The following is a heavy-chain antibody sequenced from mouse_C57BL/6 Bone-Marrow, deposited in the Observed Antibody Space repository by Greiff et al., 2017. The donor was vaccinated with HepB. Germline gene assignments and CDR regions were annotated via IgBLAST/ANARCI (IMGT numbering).Heavy chain of an antibody. J-gene: IGHJ2*01. V-gene: IGHV1-26*01. D-gene: IGHD1-1*01. Sequence: VQLQQSGPELVKPGASVKISCKASGYTFTDYYMNWVKQSHGKSLEWIGDINPNNGGTSYNQKFKGKATLTVDKSSSTAYMERRSLTSEDSAVYYCARDRGGSSYVDYFDYWGQGTTLTVSS. CDR2: INPNNGGT. CDR1: GYTFTDYY. CDR3: ARDRGGSSYVDYFDY.